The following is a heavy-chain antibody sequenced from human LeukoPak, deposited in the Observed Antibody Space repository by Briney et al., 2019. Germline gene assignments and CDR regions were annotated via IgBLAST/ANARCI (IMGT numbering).Heavy chain of an antibody. CDR3: ARNPDYGDYEGNWFDP. Sequence: SETLSLTCTVSGGSISSYYWSWIRRPAGKGLEWLGRIYTSGSTNYNPSLKSRVTMSVDTSKNQFSLKLSSVTAADTAVYYCARNPDYGDYEGNWFDPWGQGTLVTVSS. D-gene: IGHD4-17*01. CDR1: GGSISSYY. J-gene: IGHJ5*02. V-gene: IGHV4-4*07. CDR2: IYTSGST.